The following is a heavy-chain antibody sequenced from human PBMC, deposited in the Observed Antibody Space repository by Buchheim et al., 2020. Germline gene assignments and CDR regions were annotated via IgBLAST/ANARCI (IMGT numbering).Heavy chain of an antibody. J-gene: IGHJ5*02. V-gene: IGHV4-34*01. CDR3: ARGAIFGLSMGWFDP. CDR1: GGSFSGYY. CDR2: INHSGST. D-gene: IGHD3/OR15-3a*01. Sequence: QVQLQQWGAGLFKPSETLSLTCAVHGGSFSGYYWSWIRQPPGKGLEWIGEINHSGSTHYNPSLKSRVTISVDTSKNQFSLKLSSVTAADTAVYYCARGAIFGLSMGWFDPWGQGTL.